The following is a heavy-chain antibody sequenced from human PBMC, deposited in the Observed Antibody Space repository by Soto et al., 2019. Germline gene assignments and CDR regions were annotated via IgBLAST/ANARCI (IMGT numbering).Heavy chain of an antibody. V-gene: IGHV1-69*01. J-gene: IGHJ4*02. Sequence: QVQLVQSGAEVKKPGSSVKVSCKASGGTFSSYAISWVRQAPGQGLEWMGGIIPIFGTANYEQKYQGRVTIPADESTSTPYMEVRSLRSEDTAVYYGARLAAAGNRGVAGETFDYWGQGTLVTVSS. CDR3: ARLAAAGNRGVAGETFDY. D-gene: IGHD6-13*01. CDR1: GGTFSSYA. CDR2: IIPIFGTA.